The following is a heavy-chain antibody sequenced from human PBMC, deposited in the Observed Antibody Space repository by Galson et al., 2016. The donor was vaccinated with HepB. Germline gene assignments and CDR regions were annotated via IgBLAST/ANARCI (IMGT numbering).Heavy chain of an antibody. CDR1: GFIFDDYA. J-gene: IGHJ3*01. CDR2: ISWNSASV. V-gene: IGHV3-9*01. CDR3: ARDREMVQGVTVGVGAFDL. Sequence: SLRLSCAASGFIFDDYALHWVRQAPGKAPECVSSISWNSASVAYREAVKGRFTISRGNAKNFVFLQMNNLRPEDTALYFCARDREMVQGVTVGVGAFDLWGQGTMVIVSS. D-gene: IGHD3-10*01.